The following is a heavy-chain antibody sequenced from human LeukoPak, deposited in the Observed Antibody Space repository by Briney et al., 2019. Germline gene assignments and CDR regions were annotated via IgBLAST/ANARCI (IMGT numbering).Heavy chain of an antibody. CDR3: ARDRRGYSYWFDP. J-gene: IGHJ5*02. Sequence: ASVKVSCKASGGTFSSYAISWVRQAPGQGLEWMGGIIPIFGTANYAQKFQGRVTITADKSTSTAYMELSSLRSEDTAVYYCARDRRGYSYWFDPWGQGTLVTVSS. V-gene: IGHV1-69*06. D-gene: IGHD5-18*01. CDR2: IIPIFGTA. CDR1: GGTFSSYA.